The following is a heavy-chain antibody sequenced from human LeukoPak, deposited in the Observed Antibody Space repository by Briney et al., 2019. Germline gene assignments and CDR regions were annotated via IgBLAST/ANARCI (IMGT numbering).Heavy chain of an antibody. CDR3: ASGPLWFGELT. CDR1: GFTFSSYS. Sequence: GGSLRLSCAASGFTFSSYSMNWVRQAPGKGLEWVSSISSSSSYIYYADSVKGRFTISRDSAKNSLYLQMNSLRAEDTAVYYCASGPLWFGELTWGQGTLVTVSS. CDR2: ISSSSSYI. J-gene: IGHJ5*02. D-gene: IGHD3-10*01. V-gene: IGHV3-21*01.